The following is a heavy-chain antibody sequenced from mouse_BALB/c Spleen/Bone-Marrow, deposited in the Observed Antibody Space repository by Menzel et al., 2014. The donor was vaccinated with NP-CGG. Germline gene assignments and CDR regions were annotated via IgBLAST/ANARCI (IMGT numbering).Heavy chain of an antibody. CDR3: ARYGGYFPWFAY. Sequence: QVQLKESGAELVKPGASVKLSCKASGYTFTSYWMHWVKQRPGQGLEWIGEIDPSDSYTNYSQKFKGKATLTVDKSSSTAYMQLSSLTSEDSAVYYCARYGGYFPWFAYWGQGTLVTVSA. J-gene: IGHJ3*01. CDR2: IDPSDSYT. V-gene: IGHV1-69*02. D-gene: IGHD2-3*01. CDR1: GYTFTSYW.